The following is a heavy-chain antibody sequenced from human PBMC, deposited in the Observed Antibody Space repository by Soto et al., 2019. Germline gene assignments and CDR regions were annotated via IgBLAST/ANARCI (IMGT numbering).Heavy chain of an antibody. Sequence: QVQLQESGPGLVKPSETLSLTCTVSGGFIGNNYWSWIRQAPGKGLEWIGYIYYTGSTNYNPSFTSRLTLSIDTSKNQFSLKLTSVTAADTAVYYCASSYSNFGAGFDPWGPGTLVTVSS. J-gene: IGHJ5*02. CDR1: GGFIGNNY. V-gene: IGHV4-59*08. D-gene: IGHD4-4*01. CDR2: IYYTGST. CDR3: ASSYSNFGAGFDP.